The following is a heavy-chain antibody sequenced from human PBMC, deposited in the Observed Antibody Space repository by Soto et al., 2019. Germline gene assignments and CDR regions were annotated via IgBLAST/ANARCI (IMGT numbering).Heavy chain of an antibody. D-gene: IGHD6-19*01. CDR2: IWYDGSNK. CDR3: ARGEEQWLFADY. Sequence: QVQVVESGGGVVQPGRSLRLSCAASGFTFSSYGMHWVRQAPGKGLEWVAVIWYDGSNKYYADSVKGRFTISRDNSKNTLYLQMSSLRAEDTAVYYCARGEEQWLFADYWGQGTLVTVSS. CDR1: GFTFSSYG. V-gene: IGHV3-33*01. J-gene: IGHJ4*02.